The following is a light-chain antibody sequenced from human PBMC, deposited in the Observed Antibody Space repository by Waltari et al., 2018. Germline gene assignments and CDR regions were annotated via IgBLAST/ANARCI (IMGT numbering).Light chain of an antibody. J-gene: IGKJ1*01. CDR3: QQYNNWPRT. CDR2: GAS. Sequence: EIVMTQSPATLSVSPGERATLSCRASQRVSSNLAWYQQKPGQAPRRLIYGASTRATGIPVRFSGSGSGTEFTLTISSLQSEDFAVYYCQQYNNWPRTFGQGTKVEIE. CDR1: QRVSSN. V-gene: IGKV3-15*01.